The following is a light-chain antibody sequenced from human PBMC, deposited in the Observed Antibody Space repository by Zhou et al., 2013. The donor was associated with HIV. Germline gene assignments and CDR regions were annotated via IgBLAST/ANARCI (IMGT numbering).Light chain of an antibody. CDR1: QGISTY. CDR3: QQYNNWPPFT. V-gene: IGKV1-27*01. CDR2: AAS. Sequence: DIQMTQSPSSLSAFVGDRVTITCRASQGISTYLAWYQQKAGKVPKLLIYAASTLQSGVPSRFSGSGSGTEFTLTISSLQPEDVATYYCQQYNNWPPFTFGPGTKVEIK. J-gene: IGKJ3*01.